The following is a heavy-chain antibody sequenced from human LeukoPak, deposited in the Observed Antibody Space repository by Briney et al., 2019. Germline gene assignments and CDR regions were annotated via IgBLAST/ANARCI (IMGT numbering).Heavy chain of an antibody. D-gene: IGHD1-26*01. Sequence: SQTLSLTCAISGDSVSSNSAAWNWIRQSPSRGLEWLGRTYYRSKWYNDYAASVKSRITINPDTSKNQFSLQLNSVTPEDTAVHYCARESGLTRRYGMDVWGQGTTVTVSS. CDR3: ARESGLTRRYGMDV. J-gene: IGHJ6*02. CDR2: TYYRSKWYN. CDR1: GDSVSSNSAA. V-gene: IGHV6-1*01.